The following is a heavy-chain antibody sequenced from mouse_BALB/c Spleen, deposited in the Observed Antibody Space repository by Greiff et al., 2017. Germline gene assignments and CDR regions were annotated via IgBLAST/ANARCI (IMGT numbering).Heavy chain of an antibody. CDR2: IYPGRGIT. D-gene: IGHD4-1*01. V-gene: IGHV1-55*01. CDR1: GYPFTSYW. Sequence: QVQLQQPGAELVKPGASVKMSCKASGYPFTSYWINWVKQRPGPGLEWIGDIYPGRGITNYNEKFKSKTTLTLDTSSSTAYMQLSSLTSEDSAVLYCSRNWEGAMDDWGRGTSATAAS. CDR3: SRNWEGAMDD. J-gene: IGHJ4*01.